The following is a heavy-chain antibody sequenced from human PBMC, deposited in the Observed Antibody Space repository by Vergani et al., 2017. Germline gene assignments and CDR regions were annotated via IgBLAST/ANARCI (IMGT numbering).Heavy chain of an antibody. CDR3: AKATTGEPYYYYYMDV. V-gene: IGHV3-23*01. J-gene: IGHJ6*03. CDR1: GFTFSSYA. CDR2: ISGSGGST. Sequence: EVQLLDSGGGLVQPGGSLRLSCAASGFTFSSYAMSWVRQAPGKGLEWVSAISGSGGSTYYADSVKGRFTISRDNSKNTLYLQMNSLRAEDTAVYYCAKATTGEPYYYYYMDVWGKGTTVTVSS. D-gene: IGHD1-1*01.